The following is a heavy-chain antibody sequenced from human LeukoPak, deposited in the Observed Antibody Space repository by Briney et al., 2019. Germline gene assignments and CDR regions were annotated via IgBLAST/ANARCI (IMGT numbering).Heavy chain of an antibody. V-gene: IGHV3-15*01. CDR3: TTPPD. CDR2: IKSESDGGTT. J-gene: IGHJ4*02. Sequence: PGGSLRLSCEASGITISSAWMSWVRQPPGKGLEYVGCIKSESDGGTTDHAAPVKGRFTISRDDSKNTLYLQMNSLTIEDTAVYYCTTPPDWGQGTLATVSP. CDR1: GITISSAW.